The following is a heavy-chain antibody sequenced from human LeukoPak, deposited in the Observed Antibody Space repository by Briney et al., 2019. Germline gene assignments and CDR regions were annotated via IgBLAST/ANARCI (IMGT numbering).Heavy chain of an antibody. J-gene: IGHJ5*02. CDR1: GGSFSGYY. D-gene: IGHD3-3*01. CDR2: INHSGST. CDR3: ARVDYDFWSGNWFDP. Sequence: SETLSLTCAVYGGSFSGYYWSWIRQPPGKGLEWIGEINHSGSTNYNPSLKSRVTISVDTSKNQFSLKLSSVTAADTAVYYCARVDYDFWSGNWFDPWGQGTLVTVCS. V-gene: IGHV4-34*01.